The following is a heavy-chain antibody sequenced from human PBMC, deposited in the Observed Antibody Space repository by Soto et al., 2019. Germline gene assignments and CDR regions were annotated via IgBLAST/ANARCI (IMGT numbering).Heavy chain of an antibody. D-gene: IGHD6-19*01. V-gene: IGHV3-48*03. CDR1: RFTFSSYE. CDR2: ISSSGSSI. Sequence: GGSLRLSCAASRFTFSSYEMNWVRQAPGKGLEWVSYISSSGSSIFYADSVKGRFTISRDNAKNSLYLQMNSLRAEDTAVYYCARGGSSGYYYFDYWGQGTLVTVSS. CDR3: ARGGSSGYYYFDY. J-gene: IGHJ4*02.